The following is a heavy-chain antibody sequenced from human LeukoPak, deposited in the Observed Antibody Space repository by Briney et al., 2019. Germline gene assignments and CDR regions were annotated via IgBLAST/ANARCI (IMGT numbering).Heavy chain of an antibody. Sequence: SQTLSLTCTVSGGSISSGGYYWRWIRQHPGTGLEWLGYIYYSGSTYYNPSLKSRVTISVDTSKNQFSLKLSSVTAADTAVYYCARGVYYYYYGMDVWGQGTTVTVSS. V-gene: IGHV4-31*03. J-gene: IGHJ6*02. CDR3: ARGVYYYYYGMDV. CDR1: GGSISSGGYY. CDR2: IYYSGST.